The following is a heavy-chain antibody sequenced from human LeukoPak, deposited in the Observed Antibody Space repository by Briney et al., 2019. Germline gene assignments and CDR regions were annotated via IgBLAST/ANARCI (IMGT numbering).Heavy chain of an antibody. CDR2: FHTGGST. CDR1: GGSINSGSYF. CDR3: ARSGSSDLDY. D-gene: IGHD6-6*01. V-gene: IGHV4-61*02. Sequence: PSQTLSLTCTVSGGSINSGSYFWNWIRQPAGKGLEWIGRFHTGGSTNYNPSLKSRLTISVDTSKNQFSLKLDSVTAADTAVYYCARSGSSDLDYWGQGTLVTVSS. J-gene: IGHJ4*02.